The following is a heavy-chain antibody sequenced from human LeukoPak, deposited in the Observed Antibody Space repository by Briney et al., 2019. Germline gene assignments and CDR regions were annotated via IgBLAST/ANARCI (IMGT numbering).Heavy chain of an antibody. CDR1: GFTFISYW. Sequence: PGGSLRLSCAASGFTFISYWMHWVRQAPGKGLVWVSRINSDGSTTNYADTVKGRFTISRDNAKNTLYLQMNSLRVEDTAVYYCARDPYGGNSNWDQGTLVTVSS. D-gene: IGHD4-23*01. CDR2: INSDGSTT. J-gene: IGHJ4*02. V-gene: IGHV3-74*01. CDR3: ARDPYGGNSN.